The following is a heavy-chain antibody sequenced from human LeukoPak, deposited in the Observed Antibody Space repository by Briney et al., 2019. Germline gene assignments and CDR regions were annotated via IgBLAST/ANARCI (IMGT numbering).Heavy chain of an antibody. J-gene: IGHJ2*01. Sequence: PGRSLRLSCAASGSTFSSYGMHWVRQAPGKGLEWVAVISYDGSNKYYADSVKGRFTISRDNSKNTLILQMNSLRPEDTAVYYCAKDGVAEGENWYFDLWGRGTLLTVSS. D-gene: IGHD3-10*01. CDR2: ISYDGSNK. V-gene: IGHV3-30*18. CDR1: GSTFSSYG. CDR3: AKDGVAEGENWYFDL.